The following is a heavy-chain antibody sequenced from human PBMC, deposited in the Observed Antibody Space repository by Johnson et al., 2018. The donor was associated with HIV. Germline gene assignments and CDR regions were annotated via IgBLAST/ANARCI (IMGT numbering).Heavy chain of an antibody. D-gene: IGHD6-13*01. Sequence: QVQLVESGGGLVQPGGSLRLSCAVSGFIFSNYWMEWVRQAPGKGLEWVAVISYDGSNKYYADSVKGRFTIARDNSKNTLYLQMNSLKTEDTAVYYCTTDADSSSWNDAFDIWGQGTMVTVSS. CDR1: GFIFSNYW. CDR2: ISYDGSNK. J-gene: IGHJ3*02. V-gene: IGHV3-30*03. CDR3: TTDADSSSWNDAFDI.